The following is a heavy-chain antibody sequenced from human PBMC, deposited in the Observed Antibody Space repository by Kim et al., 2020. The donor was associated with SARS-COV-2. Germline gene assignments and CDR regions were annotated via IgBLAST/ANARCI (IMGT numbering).Heavy chain of an antibody. CDR3: ARGLLDFYDSTGYYDFEF. CDR2: INADNDNT. V-gene: IGHV1-3*01. J-gene: IGHJ4*01. CDR1: GYNFARYA. D-gene: IGHD3-22*01. Sequence: ASVKVSCKASGYNFARYAMHWVRQAPGQGLEWMGWINADNDNTHYSRKFQGRITITSVPSANTAYMELSSLRHEDTAVYYCARGLLDFYDSTGYYDFEFW.